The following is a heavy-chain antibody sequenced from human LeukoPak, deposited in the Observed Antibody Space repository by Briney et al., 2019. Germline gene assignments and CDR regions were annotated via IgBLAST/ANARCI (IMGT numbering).Heavy chain of an antibody. V-gene: IGHV3-7*01. D-gene: IGHD3-3*01. CDR3: ARDSSRESQYNDIRSAYLGD. CDR2: IKQDGSEK. CDR1: GFTFSWYW. Sequence: PGGSLRLSCGASGFTFSWYWMSWVRQAPGKGLEWVANIKQDGSEKHYVDSVKGRFTISRDNIKDSLYLQMNSLRAEDTAVYYCARDSSRESQYNDIRSAYLGDWGQGTLVTVSS. J-gene: IGHJ4*02.